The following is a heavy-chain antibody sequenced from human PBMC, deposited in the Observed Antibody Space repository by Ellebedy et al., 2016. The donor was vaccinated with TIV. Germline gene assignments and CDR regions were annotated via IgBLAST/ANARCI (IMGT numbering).Heavy chain of an antibody. CDR1: GFTFTTYA. CDR2: IGTGGNT. Sequence: PGGSLRLSFAASGFTFTTYAIQSVFQAPGKGLEWVSGIGTGGNTLYADSVRGRFTIYRDTSKNTVFLQMNSLRAEDTALYYCAKARTQYFDCWGQGTLVTVSS. CDR3: AKARTQYFDC. J-gene: IGHJ4*02. V-gene: IGHV3-23*01.